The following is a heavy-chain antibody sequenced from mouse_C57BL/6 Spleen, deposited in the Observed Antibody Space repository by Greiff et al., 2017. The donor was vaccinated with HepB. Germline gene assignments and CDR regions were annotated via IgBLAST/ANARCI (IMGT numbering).Heavy chain of an antibody. V-gene: IGHV5-12*01. D-gene: IGHD2-2*01. J-gene: IGHJ1*03. CDR1: GFTFSDYY. CDR3: ARLWLRRGYFDV. CDR2: ISNGGGST. Sequence: DVKLVESGGGLVQPGGSLKLSCAASGFTFSDYYMYWVRQTPEKRLEWVAYISNGGGSTYYPDTVKGRFTISRDNAKNTLYLQMSRLKSEDTAMYYCARLWLRRGYFDVWGTGTTVTVSS.